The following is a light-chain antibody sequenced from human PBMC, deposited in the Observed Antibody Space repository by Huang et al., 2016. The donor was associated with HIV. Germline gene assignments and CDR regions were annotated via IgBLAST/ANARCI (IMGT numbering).Light chain of an antibody. CDR1: QYITNS. CDR3: QQYNSYPYT. J-gene: IGKJ2*01. Sequence: DILMTQFPSSLSASVGDRVTITCRASQYITNSLVWFQQKPGKAPESLIYAASSLQSGVPSRFSGSGAGTEFTLTINSLQPEDFATYYCQQYNSYPYTFGQGTKLDIK. V-gene: IGKV1-16*01. CDR2: AAS.